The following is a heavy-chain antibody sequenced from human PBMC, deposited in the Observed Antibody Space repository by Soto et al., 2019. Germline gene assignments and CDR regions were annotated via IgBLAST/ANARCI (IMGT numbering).Heavy chain of an antibody. CDR3: AAIPGLSWFDP. J-gene: IGHJ5*02. CDR2: IIPILGIA. Sequence: ASVEVSCKASGGTFSSYTISWVRQAPGQGLEWMGRIIPILGIANYAQKFQGRVTITADKSTSTAYMELSSLRSEDTAVYYCAAIPGLSWFDPWGQGTLVTVSS. V-gene: IGHV1-69*02. D-gene: IGHD2-2*02. CDR1: GGTFSSYT.